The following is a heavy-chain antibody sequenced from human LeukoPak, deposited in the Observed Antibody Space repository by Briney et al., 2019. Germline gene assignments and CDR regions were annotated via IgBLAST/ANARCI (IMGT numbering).Heavy chain of an antibody. V-gene: IGHV3-23*01. CDR1: GFTFSSYA. J-gene: IGHJ4*02. D-gene: IGHD5-12*01. CDR2: ISGSGGST. Sequence: GGSLRLSCAASGFTFSSYAMSWVRQAPGKGLEWVSAISGSGGSTYYADSVKGRFTISRDNSKNTLYLQTNSLRAEDTAVYYCAKDREEYSGYATFDYWGQGTLVTVSS. CDR3: AKDREEYSGYATFDY.